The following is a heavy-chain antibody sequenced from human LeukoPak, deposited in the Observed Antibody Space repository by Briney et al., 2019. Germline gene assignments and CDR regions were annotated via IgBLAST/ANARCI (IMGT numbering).Heavy chain of an antibody. J-gene: IGHJ4*02. CDR1: GFTFSSYG. CDR2: IRYDGSNK. V-gene: IGHV3-30*02. CDR3: AKDRIAAAYYFDY. Sequence: GGSLRLSCAASGFTFSSYGMHWVRQAPGKGLEWVAFIRYDGSNKYYADSVKGRFTISRDNSKNTLYLQMNSLRAEDTAVYYCAKDRIAAAYYFDYWGQGTLVTVCS. D-gene: IGHD6-13*01.